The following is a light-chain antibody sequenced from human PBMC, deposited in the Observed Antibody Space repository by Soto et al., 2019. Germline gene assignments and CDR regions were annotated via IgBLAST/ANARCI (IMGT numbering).Light chain of an antibody. CDR1: QSLLHSNGDTY. CDR3: MQTLQAPKT. Sequence: VLTQSPLSLPVTPGEPASISCRSSQSLLHSNGDTYLDWYLQKPGQSPQLLVYLGYNQAFGVPDRFSGSGSGAYFTLRISRVEAEDVGVYYCMQTLQAPKTFGPGTKVDIK. CDR2: LGY. V-gene: IGKV2-28*01. J-gene: IGKJ3*01.